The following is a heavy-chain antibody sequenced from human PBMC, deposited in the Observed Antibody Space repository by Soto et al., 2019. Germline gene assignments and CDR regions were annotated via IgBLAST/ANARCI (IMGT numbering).Heavy chain of an antibody. CDR3: ARDYCSSNSCYYP. V-gene: IGHV3-21*01. CDR1: GFSFSSYS. J-gene: IGHJ5*02. Sequence: EVQLVESGGGLVKPGGSLRLSCAASGFSFSSYSMNWVRQAPGKGLEWVASISSSRSYIYYADSVKGRFTIARDNAKNALYLQMNSLRAEDTAVYYCARDYCSSNSCYYPWGQGALVTVSS. D-gene: IGHD2-2*01. CDR2: ISSSRSYI.